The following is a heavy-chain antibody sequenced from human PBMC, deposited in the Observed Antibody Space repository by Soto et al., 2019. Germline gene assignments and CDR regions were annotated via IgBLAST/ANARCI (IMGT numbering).Heavy chain of an antibody. V-gene: IGHV3-48*01. CDR1: GFTFSSYS. CDR3: ARATLGPFDP. CDR2: ISSSSSTI. J-gene: IGHJ5*02. Sequence: EVQLVESGGGLVQPGGSLRLSCAASGFTFSSYSMNWVRQAPGKGLEWVSYISSSSSTIYYADSVKGRFTISRDNAKNSLYLQMNSLRAEDTAVYYCARATLGPFDPWGQGTLVTVSS.